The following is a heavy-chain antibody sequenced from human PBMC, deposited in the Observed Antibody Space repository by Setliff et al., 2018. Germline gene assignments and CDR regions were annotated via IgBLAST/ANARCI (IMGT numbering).Heavy chain of an antibody. D-gene: IGHD2-15*01. Sequence: AASVKVSCKASGGNFNNYAINWVRQAPGQGLEWMGWISGFNGVTNYAQTFQGRITMATDTSTKMAYMELSSLRSDDTAVYFCALTTLSLCSGGNCPNALDIWGQGTMVTVSS. CDR3: ALTTLSLCSGGNCPNALDI. V-gene: IGHV1-18*01. CDR2: ISGFNGVT. J-gene: IGHJ3*02. CDR1: GGNFNNYA.